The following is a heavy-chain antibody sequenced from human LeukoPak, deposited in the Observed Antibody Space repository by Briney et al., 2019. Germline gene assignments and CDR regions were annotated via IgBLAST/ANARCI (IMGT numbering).Heavy chain of an antibody. J-gene: IGHJ3*02. CDR2: ISISSSTI. Sequence: GGSLRLSCAASGFTFRSYSMIWVRQAPGKGLECVSYISISSSTIYYADSVKGRFTISRDDAKNSLYLQMNSLRAEDTAVYYCARAPLLPDSLRFVEWLPDLSDAFDIWGQGTMVTVSS. D-gene: IGHD3-3*01. CDR3: ARAPLLPDSLRFVEWLPDLSDAFDI. V-gene: IGHV3-48*01. CDR1: GFTFRSYS.